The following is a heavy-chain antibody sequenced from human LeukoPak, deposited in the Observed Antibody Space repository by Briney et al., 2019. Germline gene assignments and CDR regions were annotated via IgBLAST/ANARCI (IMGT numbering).Heavy chain of an antibody. D-gene: IGHD3-3*01. J-gene: IGHJ4*02. CDR2: ISHDGSSK. V-gene: IGHV3-30*04. CDR3: GRGYGVTIFGVVIH. Sequence: PGRSLRLSCAASGFTFSRYAMHWVRQAPGKGLEWVAVISHDGSSKYYADSVKGRFTLSRDNSKNTLYMQMNSLRAEDTAVYYCGRGYGVTIFGVVIHWGQGTLVTVSS. CDR1: GFTFSRYA.